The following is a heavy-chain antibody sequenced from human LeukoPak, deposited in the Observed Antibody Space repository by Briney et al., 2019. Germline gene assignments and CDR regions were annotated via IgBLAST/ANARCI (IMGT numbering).Heavy chain of an antibody. V-gene: IGHV4-4*07. CDR2: IYNGGNT. CDR3: AKRGPLVVTPCDY. D-gene: IGHD4-23*01. Sequence: SETLSLTCTVSGGSISTYYWSWIRQPAGKGLEWIGRIYNGGNTNYNPSLKSRVTMSTDTSKNQFSLKLSSVTAADTAVYYCAKRGPLVVTPCDYWGQGTLVTVSS. J-gene: IGHJ4*02. CDR1: GGSISTYY.